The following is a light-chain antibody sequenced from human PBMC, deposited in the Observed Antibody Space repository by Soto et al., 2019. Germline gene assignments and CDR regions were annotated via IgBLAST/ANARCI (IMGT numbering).Light chain of an antibody. CDR3: SSYTSSSTNYV. Sequence: QSALTQPASVSGSPGQSITISCTGTTSDVGSYNYVSWYQHYPGKAPQLIIYEFINRPSGVPSRFSGSKSGNTASLTISGLQAEDEADYYCSSYTSSSTNYVFGTGTKVTVL. J-gene: IGLJ1*01. V-gene: IGLV2-14*01. CDR1: TSDVGSYNY. CDR2: EFI.